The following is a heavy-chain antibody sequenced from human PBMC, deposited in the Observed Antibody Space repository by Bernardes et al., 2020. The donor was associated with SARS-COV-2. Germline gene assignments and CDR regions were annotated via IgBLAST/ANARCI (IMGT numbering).Heavy chain of an antibody. V-gene: IGHV4-34*01. D-gene: IGHD3-3*01. CDR3: ARGPITIFGVVTTGWFDP. CDR1: GGSFSGYY. CDR2: INHSGST. Sequence: SETLSLTCAVYGGSFSGYYWSWIRQPPGKGLEWIGEINHSGSTNYNPSLKSRVTISVDTSKNQFSLKLSSVTAADTAVYYCARGPITIFGVVTTGWFDPWGQGTLVTVSS. J-gene: IGHJ5*02.